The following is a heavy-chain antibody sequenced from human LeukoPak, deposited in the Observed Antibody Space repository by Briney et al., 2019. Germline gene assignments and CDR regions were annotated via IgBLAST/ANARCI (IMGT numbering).Heavy chain of an antibody. J-gene: IGHJ4*02. V-gene: IGHV3-23*01. CDR1: GFTVSNYY. Sequence: GGSLRLSCAASGFTVSNYYMSWVRQAPGKGLEWVSGISDSGGSTYYADSVKGRFTISRDSSKNTLYLQMNTLRAEDTAVYYCAKTGYESYYFDCWGQGTLVTVSS. D-gene: IGHD5-18*01. CDR3: AKTGYESYYFDC. CDR2: ISDSGGST.